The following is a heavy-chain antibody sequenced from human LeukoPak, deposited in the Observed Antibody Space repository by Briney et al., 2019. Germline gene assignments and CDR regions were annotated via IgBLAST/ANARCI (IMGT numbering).Heavy chain of an antibody. J-gene: IGHJ4*02. CDR2: IHGTGVNT. CDR3: AKYPYGDY. Sequence: GGSLSLSCAASGFSFGNYAMSWFRQAPGKGLEWVSAIHGTGVNTYYAASVRGRFTISRDNSKNTLYLQMNSLRAEDTAIYYCAKYPYGDYWGQGTLVTVSS. CDR1: GFSFGNYA. D-gene: IGHD3-16*01. V-gene: IGHV3-23*01.